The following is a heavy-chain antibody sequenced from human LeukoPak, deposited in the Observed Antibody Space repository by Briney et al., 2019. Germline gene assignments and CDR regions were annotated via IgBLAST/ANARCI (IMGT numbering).Heavy chain of an antibody. CDR1: GYTFTGYY. CDR3: ATSTPLLRYFDWFNKGHYYYYMDV. D-gene: IGHD3-9*01. V-gene: IGHV1-46*01. CDR2: INPSGGST. J-gene: IGHJ6*03. Sequence: ASVKVSCKASGYTFTGYYMHWVRQAPGQGLEWMGIINPSGGSTSYAQKFQGRVTMTRDMSTSTVYMELSSLRSEDTAVYYCATSTPLLRYFDWFNKGHYYYYMDVWGKGTTVTVSS.